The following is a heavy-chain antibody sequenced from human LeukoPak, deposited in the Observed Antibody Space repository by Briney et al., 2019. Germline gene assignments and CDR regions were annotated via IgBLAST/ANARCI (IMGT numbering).Heavy chain of an antibody. CDR3: ARHYTLSYYFDY. CDR2: IYYSGST. J-gene: IGHJ4*02. Sequence: PSETLSLTCTVSGGSISSSSYYWGWIRQPPGKGLEWIGSIYYSGSTYYNPSLKSRVTISVDTSKNQSSLKLSSVTAADTAVYYCARHYTLSYYFDYWGQGTLVTVSS. V-gene: IGHV4-39*01. CDR1: GGSISSSSYY. D-gene: IGHD4-11*01.